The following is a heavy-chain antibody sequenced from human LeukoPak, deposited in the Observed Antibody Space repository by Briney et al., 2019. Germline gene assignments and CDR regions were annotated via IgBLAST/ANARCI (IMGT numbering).Heavy chain of an antibody. J-gene: IGHJ3*02. V-gene: IGHV3-21*01. CDR2: ISSSSTYI. Sequence: PGGSLRLSCAASGFTFSSYSLNWARQAPGKGLEWVSSISSSSTYIYYADSVKGRFTISRDNAENSLYLQMNSLRAEDTAVYYCARDRLPCYYESSGRNGFDIWGQGTMVTVSS. CDR3: ARDRLPCYYESSGRNGFDI. CDR1: GFTFSSYS. D-gene: IGHD3-22*01.